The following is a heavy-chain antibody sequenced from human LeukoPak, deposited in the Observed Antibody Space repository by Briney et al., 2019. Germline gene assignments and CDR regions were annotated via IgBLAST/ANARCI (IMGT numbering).Heavy chain of an antibody. CDR3: ARARGNTYGYFEY. V-gene: IGHV3-74*01. J-gene: IGHJ4*02. Sequence: QPGGSLRLSCAASGLTLSGYWMHWVRQAPGKGLVWVSRINGDASSTSYADSVKGRFTISRDNAKSPLYLQMNSLRVEDTAVYYCARARGNTYGYFEYWGQGTLVTVSS. CDR2: INGDASST. D-gene: IGHD5-18*01. CDR1: GLTLSGYW.